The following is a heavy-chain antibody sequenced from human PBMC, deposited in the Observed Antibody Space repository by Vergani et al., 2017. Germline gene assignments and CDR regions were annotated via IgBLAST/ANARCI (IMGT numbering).Heavy chain of an antibody. J-gene: IGHJ3*02. Sequence: QVQLVQSGAEVKKPGSSVKVSCKASGGTFSSYAISWVRQAPGQGLEWMGGIIPIFGTANYAQKFQGRVTITADESTSTAYMELSSLRSEDTAVYYCARARKPGIAVGVDAFAIWGQGPMVTVSS. D-gene: IGHD6-19*01. CDR3: ARARKPGIAVGVDAFAI. CDR2: IIPIFGTA. V-gene: IGHV1-69*01. CDR1: GGTFSSYA.